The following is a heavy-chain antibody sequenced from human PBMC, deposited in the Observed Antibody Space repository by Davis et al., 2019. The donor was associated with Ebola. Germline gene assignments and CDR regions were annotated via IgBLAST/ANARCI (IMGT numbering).Heavy chain of an antibody. Sequence: GESLKISCKGSGYSFTSYWISWVRQMPGKGLEWMGRIDPSDSYTNYSPSFQGHVTISADKSISTAYLQWSSLKASDTAMYYCARRGGYCSSTSCYDPWGQGTLVTVSS. V-gene: IGHV5-10-1*01. CDR2: IDPSDSYT. CDR1: GYSFTSYW. CDR3: ARRGGYCSSTSCYDP. D-gene: IGHD2-2*01. J-gene: IGHJ5*02.